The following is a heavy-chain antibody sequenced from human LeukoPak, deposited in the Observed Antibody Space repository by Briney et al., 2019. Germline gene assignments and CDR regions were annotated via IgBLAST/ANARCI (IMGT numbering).Heavy chain of an antibody. V-gene: IGHV4-34*01. J-gene: IGHJ4*02. CDR1: GGSFSGYY. CDR3: ARDTALDY. Sequence: SETLSLTCAVYGGSFSGYYWSWIRQPPGKGLEWIGEINHSGSTNYNPSLKSRVTISVDTSKNQFSLKLSSVTAADTAVYYCARDTALDYWGQGTLVTVSS. D-gene: IGHD5-18*01. CDR2: INHSGST.